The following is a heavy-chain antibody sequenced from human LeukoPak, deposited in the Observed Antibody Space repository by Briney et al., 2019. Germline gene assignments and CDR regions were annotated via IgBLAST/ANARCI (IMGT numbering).Heavy chain of an antibody. Sequence: GGSLRLSCAASGFTFSSYSMNWVRQAPGKGLEWASSISSSSSYIYYADSVKGRFTISRDNAKNSLHLQMNSLRAEDTAVYYCARGQQGSSWYYFDYWGQGTLVTVSS. V-gene: IGHV3-21*01. J-gene: IGHJ4*02. D-gene: IGHD6-13*01. CDR3: ARGQQGSSWYYFDY. CDR1: GFTFSSYS. CDR2: ISSSSSYI.